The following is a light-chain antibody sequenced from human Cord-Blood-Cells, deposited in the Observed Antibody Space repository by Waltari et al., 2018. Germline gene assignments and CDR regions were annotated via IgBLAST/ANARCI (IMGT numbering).Light chain of an antibody. V-gene: IGKV2-30*01. CDR2: KVS. Sequence: DVVMPQSPLSLPVTLGQPTSISCRSSQSLVYSDGNTYLTWFQQRPGQSPRRLIYKVSNRDSGVPDRFSGSGSGTDFTLKISRVEAEYVGVYYCMQGTHWPWTFGQGTKVEIK. CDR1: QSLVYSDGNTY. CDR3: MQGTHWPWT. J-gene: IGKJ1*01.